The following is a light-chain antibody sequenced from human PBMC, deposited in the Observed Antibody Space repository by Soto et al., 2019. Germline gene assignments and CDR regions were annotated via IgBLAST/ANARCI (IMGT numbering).Light chain of an antibody. Sequence: ELLLTQSPGTLSFPPGQTANLSCRASQSVSSSFLAWYQQKPGQAPRLLIYGASSRATGIPDRFSGSGSGTDFTLTISRLEPEDFAVYYCHQYGSSPATFGQGAKVDIK. CDR3: HQYGSSPAT. CDR2: GAS. V-gene: IGKV3-20*01. J-gene: IGKJ1*01. CDR1: QSVSSSF.